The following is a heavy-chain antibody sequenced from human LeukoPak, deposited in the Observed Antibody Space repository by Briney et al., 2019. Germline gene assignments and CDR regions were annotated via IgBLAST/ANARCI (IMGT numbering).Heavy chain of an antibody. J-gene: IGHJ6*03. Sequence: SDTLSLTCAVYGGSFSGYYWSWIRQPPGKGLEWIGEINHSGSTNYNPSLKSRVTISVDTSKNQFSLKLSSVTAADTAVYYCARGRGGNSWYYYYYMDVWGKGTTVTVSS. CDR3: ARGRGGNSWYYYYYMDV. CDR1: GGSFSGYY. CDR2: INHSGST. V-gene: IGHV4-34*01. D-gene: IGHD4-23*01.